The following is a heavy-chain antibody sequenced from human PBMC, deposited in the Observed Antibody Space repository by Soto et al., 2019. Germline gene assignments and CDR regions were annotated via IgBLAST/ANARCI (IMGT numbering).Heavy chain of an antibody. D-gene: IGHD2-21*02. CDR3: AKGLYVTYYGMDV. J-gene: IGHJ6*02. V-gene: IGHV5-51*01. CDR2: IYPSDSDT. Sequence: EVQRVQSGAEVVKPGESLKISCQGFGYKFSNFWIAWVRQMPGKGLEWMGIIYPSDSDTRYSPSFQGQVTISVDKSITTAYLKWSRLEASDTAIYYCAKGLYVTYYGMDVWGQGTTVTVSS. CDR1: GYKFSNFW.